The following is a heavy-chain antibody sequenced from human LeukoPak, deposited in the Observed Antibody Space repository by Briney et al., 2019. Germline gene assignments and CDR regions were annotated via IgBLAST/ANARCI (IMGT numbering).Heavy chain of an antibody. CDR3: ARGTPQDTSSWYNY. D-gene: IGHD6-13*01. CDR1: GFTFSTYW. V-gene: IGHV3-7*04. Sequence: GGSLRLSCAASGFTFSTYWMSWVRQAPGKGLECVANIKQDGSETYYVDSVKGRFTISRDNAKNSLFLQMNSLRAEDTAVYYCARGTPQDTSSWYNYCGQGTLVTVSS. CDR2: IKQDGSET. J-gene: IGHJ4*02.